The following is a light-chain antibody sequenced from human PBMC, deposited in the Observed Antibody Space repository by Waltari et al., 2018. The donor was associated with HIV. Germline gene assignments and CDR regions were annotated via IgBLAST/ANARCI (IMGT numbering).Light chain of an antibody. CDR3: QSGGSSGSWV. Sequence: SYELTQPPSVSVSPGQTARITCSGDALPNPYAYWFQQKPGQALVLVIYKDTERPSGIPGRFSGSRSGTTVKLTISGVQAEDEADYYCQSGGSSGSWVFGGGTKLTVL. J-gene: IGLJ3*02. CDR2: KDT. V-gene: IGLV3-25*03. CDR1: ALPNPY.